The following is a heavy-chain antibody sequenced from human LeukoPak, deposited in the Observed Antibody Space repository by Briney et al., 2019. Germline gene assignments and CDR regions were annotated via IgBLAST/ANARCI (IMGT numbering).Heavy chain of an antibody. Sequence: PGGSLRLSCAASGFTFSDYWMSWGRQAPGKGLEWVANIWPDGSDKYHVDSVRGRFTISRDNAQNSLNLQMNSLRAEDSGVYYCGRWGVNAGLDRWGQGTLVIVSS. V-gene: IGHV3-7*01. CDR3: GRWGVNAGLDR. CDR1: GFTFSDYW. J-gene: IGHJ5*02. D-gene: IGHD3-10*01. CDR2: IWPDGSDK.